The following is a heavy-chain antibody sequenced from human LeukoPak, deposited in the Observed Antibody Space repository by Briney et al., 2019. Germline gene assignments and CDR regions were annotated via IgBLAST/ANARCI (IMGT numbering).Heavy chain of an antibody. D-gene: IGHD4-17*01. CDR2: ISSSISYI. Sequence: GGSLRLSCAASGFTFSTYSMNWVRQAPGKGLEGVSSISSSISYIYYADSVKGRFTISRDNAKNSLYLQMNSLRAEDTAVYYCARGRYGDYTLDYWGQGTLVTVSS. CDR1: GFTFSTYS. J-gene: IGHJ4*02. V-gene: IGHV3-21*01. CDR3: ARGRYGDYTLDY.